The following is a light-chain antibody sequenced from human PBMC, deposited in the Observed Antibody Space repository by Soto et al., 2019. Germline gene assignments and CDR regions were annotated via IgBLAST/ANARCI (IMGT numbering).Light chain of an antibody. Sequence: QSALTQPASVSGSPGQSITISCTGTSSDVGGYNYVSWYQQHPGKAPKLMIYEVSNRPSGVSNRFSGSKSGNTASLTISGLRAEDDADYYCSSYTSSSTLYVFGTGTKLTVL. CDR3: SSYTSSSTLYV. V-gene: IGLV2-14*01. CDR1: SSDVGGYNY. CDR2: EVS. J-gene: IGLJ1*01.